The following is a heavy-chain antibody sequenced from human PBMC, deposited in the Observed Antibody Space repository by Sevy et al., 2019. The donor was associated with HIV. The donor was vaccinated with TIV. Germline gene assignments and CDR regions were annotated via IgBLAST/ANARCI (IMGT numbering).Heavy chain of an antibody. V-gene: IGHV3-33*01. CDR3: ARDLEFYGYRENGPAFTPDY. D-gene: IGHD5-12*01. Sequence: GGSLRLSCAASGFSFSSYGMHWVRQAPGKGLEWLAVIWFDGSNEYYADSVKGRFTISRDIAKNTLYLHMNSLRAEDTAVYYCARDLEFYGYRENGPAFTPDYWGRGTMVTVSS. CDR1: GFSFSSYG. J-gene: IGHJ4*02. CDR2: IWFDGSNE.